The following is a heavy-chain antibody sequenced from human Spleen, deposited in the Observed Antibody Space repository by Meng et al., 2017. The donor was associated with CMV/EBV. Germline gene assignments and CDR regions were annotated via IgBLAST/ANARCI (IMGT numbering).Heavy chain of an antibody. J-gene: IGHJ5*02. CDR1: GGSVSSDDYY. Sequence: LTCTVSGGSVSSDDYYWNWIRQPPGKGLEWIGYIYYNGGTNYNPSLKSRVTISVDTSTNQFSLNMSFVTAADAAVYYCARGSNWFDPWGQGTLVTVSS. CDR3: ARGSNWFDP. CDR2: IYYNGGT. V-gene: IGHV4-61*08.